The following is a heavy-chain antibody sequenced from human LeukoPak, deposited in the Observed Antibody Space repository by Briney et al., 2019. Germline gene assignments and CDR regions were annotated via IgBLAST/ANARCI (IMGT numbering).Heavy chain of an antibody. CDR3: AGSYSNYRFDY. CDR2: SHYSGST. Sequence: PSETLSLTCTVSGGSISSYYWSWIRQPPGKGLEWIGYSHYSGSTNYNPSLKSRVTTSVDTSKSQLSLKLSSVTAADTAVYYCAGSYSNYRFDYWGQGTLVTVSS. CDR1: GGSISSYY. D-gene: IGHD4-11*01. J-gene: IGHJ4*02. V-gene: IGHV4-59*08.